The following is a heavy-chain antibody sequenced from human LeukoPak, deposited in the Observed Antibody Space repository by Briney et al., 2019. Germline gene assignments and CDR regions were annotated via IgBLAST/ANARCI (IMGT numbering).Heavy chain of an antibody. D-gene: IGHD1-26*01. CDR3: ARAAAAIVHAFDI. CDR2: INPNSGGT. CDR1: GYTFTGYY. Sequence: ASVKVSCKASGYTFTGYYMHWVRQAPGQGLEWMGWINPNSGGTNYAQKFQGRVTMTRDTSISTAYMELSRLRSDDTAVYYCARAAAAIVHAFDIWGQGIMVTVSS. V-gene: IGHV1-2*02. J-gene: IGHJ3*02.